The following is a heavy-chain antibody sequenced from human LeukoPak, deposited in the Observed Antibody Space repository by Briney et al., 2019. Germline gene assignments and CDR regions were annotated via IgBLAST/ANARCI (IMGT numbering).Heavy chain of an antibody. CDR1: GFTFSDYY. Sequence: GGSLRLSCAASGFTFSDYYMTWISQAPGKGLEWLSYISSSSDYTDYADSVKGRFTISRDNAKNSLYLQMNGLRVEDTAVYYCARDQPDYYDSSGYYRWGQGTLVTVSS. V-gene: IGHV3-11*06. J-gene: IGHJ4*02. CDR2: ISSSSDYT. CDR3: ARDQPDYYDSSGYYR. D-gene: IGHD3-22*01.